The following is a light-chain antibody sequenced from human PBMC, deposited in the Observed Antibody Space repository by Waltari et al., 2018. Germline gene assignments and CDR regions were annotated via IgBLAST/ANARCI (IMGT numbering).Light chain of an antibody. CDR1: QSVTPK. J-gene: IGKJ1*01. Sequence: EIVMTQSPATLSVSPGDGATLSCRASQSVTPKLAWYQLKPGQAPRLLIYDASSRATGIPARFSGSGFGTEFTLTISSLQSEDFAVYYCQQYHNWPPWTFGRGTKVEIK. V-gene: IGKV3D-15*01. CDR2: DAS. CDR3: QQYHNWPPWT.